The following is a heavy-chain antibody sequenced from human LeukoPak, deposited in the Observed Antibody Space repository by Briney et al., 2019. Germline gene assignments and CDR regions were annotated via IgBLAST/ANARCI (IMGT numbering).Heavy chain of an antibody. CDR1: GFTVSRNY. J-gene: IGHJ3*02. CDR2: IYSGGST. CDR3: ARAIADPNAFDI. Sequence: GGSVRLSCAASGFTVSRNYMRWVRQAPGKGLEWVSVIYSGGSTYYADSVKGRFTISRDNSKNTLYLQINSLRAEDTAVYYCARAIADPNAFDIWGQGTMVTVSS. V-gene: IGHV3-66*01.